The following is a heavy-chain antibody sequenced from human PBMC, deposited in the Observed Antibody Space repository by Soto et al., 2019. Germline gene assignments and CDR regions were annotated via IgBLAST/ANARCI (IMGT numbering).Heavy chain of an antibody. CDR3: ARDGIGGLFPQYF. V-gene: IGHV1-18*04. CDR2: ISAYNGNT. Sequence: QIQLVQSGPEVKKPGASVRVSCKTSGYTFSNYGITWVRQAPGQGLEWMGWISAYNGNTNYPQKFQGRVTMTTDTSTSTAYLELRSLRPDYTAVYFCARDGIGGLFPQYFGGQGTLVTVSS. D-gene: IGHD2-2*01. J-gene: IGHJ4*02. CDR1: GYTFSNYG.